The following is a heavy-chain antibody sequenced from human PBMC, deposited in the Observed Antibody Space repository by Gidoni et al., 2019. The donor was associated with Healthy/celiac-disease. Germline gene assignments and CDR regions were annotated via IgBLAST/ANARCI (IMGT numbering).Heavy chain of an antibody. V-gene: IGHV4-39*01. CDR1: GGTISSSSYY. D-gene: IGHD1-20*01. J-gene: IGHJ4*02. Sequence: QLQLQESGPGLVKPSEPLSLTCTASGGTISSSSYYWSWIRQPPGKGLEWIGSIYYSGSTYYNPSLKSRVTISVDTSKNQFSLKLSSVTAADTAVYYGARTGLITGTSDYWGQGTLVTVSS. CDR2: IYYSGST. CDR3: ARTGLITGTSDY.